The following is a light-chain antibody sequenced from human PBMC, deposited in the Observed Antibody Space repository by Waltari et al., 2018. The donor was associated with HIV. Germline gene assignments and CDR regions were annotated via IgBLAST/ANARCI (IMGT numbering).Light chain of an antibody. Sequence: EIVMTQSPATLSVSPGERATLSCRASQSVSSNLAWYQKKPGQAPRLLIYGASTRATGIPAKFSGSGSGTEFTLTIGSLQSEDVAVYYCQQYNNWPPYTFGQGTKLEIK. CDR2: GAS. CDR3: QQYNNWPPYT. J-gene: IGKJ2*01. V-gene: IGKV3-15*01. CDR1: QSVSSN.